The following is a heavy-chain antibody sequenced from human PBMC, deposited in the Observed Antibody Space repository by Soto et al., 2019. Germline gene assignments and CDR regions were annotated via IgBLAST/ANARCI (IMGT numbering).Heavy chain of an antibody. CDR2: IIPIFGTA. Sequence: SVKVSCKASGGTFSSYAISWVRQAPGQGLEWMGGIIPIFGTANYAQKFQGRVTITADESTSTAYMELSSLRSEDTAVYYCARVDTAMVIDAIDIWGQGTMVTVSS. CDR3: ARVDTAMVIDAIDI. V-gene: IGHV1-69*13. J-gene: IGHJ3*02. CDR1: GGTFSSYA. D-gene: IGHD5-18*01.